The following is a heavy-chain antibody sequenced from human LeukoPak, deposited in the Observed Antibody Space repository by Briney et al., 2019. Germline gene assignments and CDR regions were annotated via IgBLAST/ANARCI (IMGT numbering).Heavy chain of an antibody. CDR1: GGSVNGYY. CDR3: ARDPPEDEWNSLDS. CDR2: IHYSGLT. Sequence: SETLSLTCTVSGGSVNGYYWNWIRQAPGKGLEWIGFIHYSGLTVYSPSLQSRVSMSVETSRNQFSLDLSSVTAADTALYYCARDPPEDEWNSLDSWGQGILVTVSS. D-gene: IGHD1-7*01. J-gene: IGHJ4*02. V-gene: IGHV4-59*02.